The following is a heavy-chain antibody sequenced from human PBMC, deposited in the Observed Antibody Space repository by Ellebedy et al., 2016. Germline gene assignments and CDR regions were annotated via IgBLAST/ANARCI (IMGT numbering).Heavy chain of an antibody. Sequence: GGSLRLXXAASEFTFSNYAMHWVRQAPGKGLEWVAVISYDGSNKHFADSVKGRFTISRDNSKNTAYLQMNSLRPEDTAVYYCARETRGYQGIFDYWGQGTLVIVSS. CDR2: ISYDGSNK. CDR1: EFTFSNYA. D-gene: IGHD5-12*01. J-gene: IGHJ4*02. V-gene: IGHV3-30-3*01. CDR3: ARETRGYQGIFDY.